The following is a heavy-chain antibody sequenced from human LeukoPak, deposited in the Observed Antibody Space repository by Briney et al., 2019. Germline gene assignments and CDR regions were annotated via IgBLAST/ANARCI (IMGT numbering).Heavy chain of an antibody. J-gene: IGHJ4*02. V-gene: IGHV4-30-2*01. CDR1: GGSISSGGYY. D-gene: IGHD6-13*01. CDR2: IYHSGST. Sequence: SETLSLTCTVSGGSISSGGYYWSWIRQPPGKGLEWIGYIYHSGSTYYNPSLKSRVTISVDRSKNQFSLKLSSVTAADTAVYYCARDSGYSSSYWGQGTLVTVSS. CDR3: ARDSGYSSSY.